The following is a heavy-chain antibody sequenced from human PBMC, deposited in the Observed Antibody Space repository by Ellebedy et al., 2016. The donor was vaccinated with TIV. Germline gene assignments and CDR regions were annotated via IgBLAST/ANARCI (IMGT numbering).Heavy chain of an antibody. CDR2: IIPTSGTV. CDR3: ASTYCSGDCYAADY. V-gene: IGHV1-69*13. Sequence: AASVKVSCKASGGTFSSHAISWVRQARGQGLEWMGGIIPTSGTVSYAQKLRGRVTITADASTSTTYMELSSLTSDDTAPYYCASTYCSGDCYAADYWGQGTLVTVSS. J-gene: IGHJ4*02. CDR1: GGTFSSHA. D-gene: IGHD2-21*02.